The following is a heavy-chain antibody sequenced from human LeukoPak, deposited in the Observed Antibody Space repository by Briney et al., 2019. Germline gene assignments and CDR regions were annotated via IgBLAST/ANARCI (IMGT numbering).Heavy chain of an antibody. Sequence: GASVKVSCKTSGYTFTTYGISWVRQGPGQGLEWMGWISGSNGNTKYAQKVQGRVTMTTDTSTTTAYMEVRSLRSDDTAVYYCARDRDRMVQGVTALFDYWGQGTLVTVSS. CDR2: ISGSNGNT. J-gene: IGHJ4*02. CDR3: ARDRDRMVQGVTALFDY. D-gene: IGHD3-10*01. V-gene: IGHV1-18*04. CDR1: GYTFTTYG.